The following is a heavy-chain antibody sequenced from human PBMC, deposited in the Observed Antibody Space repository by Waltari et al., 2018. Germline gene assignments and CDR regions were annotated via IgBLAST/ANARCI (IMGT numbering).Heavy chain of an antibody. CDR3: ARGIPTTVYYFDY. D-gene: IGHD4-17*01. V-gene: IGHV4-31*03. J-gene: IGHJ4*02. Sequence: QVQLQASGPGLVKPSQTLSLPCTVSGGCIICGGNLWICLRQHPGKGLEWIGYIYYSGSTYYNPSLKSRVTISVDTSKNQFSLKLSSVTAADTAVYYCARGIPTTVYYFDYWGQGTLVTVSS. CDR1: GGCIICGGNL. CDR2: IYYSGST.